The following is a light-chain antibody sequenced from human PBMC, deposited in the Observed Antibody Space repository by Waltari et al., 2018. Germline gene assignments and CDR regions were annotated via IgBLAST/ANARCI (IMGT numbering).Light chain of an antibody. V-gene: IGKV3-15*01. CDR3: QQYNNWPT. J-gene: IGKJ1*01. CDR2: GAY. Sequence: EIVMTQSPATLSVSPGERATLSCRASQSVSSNLAWYQQKPGQAPRLLIYGAYTRATGIPARFSGSGSGTECTLTISSLQSEDFAVYYCQQYNNWPTCGQGTKVEIK. CDR1: QSVSSN.